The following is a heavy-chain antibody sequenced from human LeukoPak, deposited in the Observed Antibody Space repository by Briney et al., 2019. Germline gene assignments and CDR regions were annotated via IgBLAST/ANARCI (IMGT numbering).Heavy chain of an antibody. Sequence: GGSLRLSCAASGSGFTFSNYWMHWVRQAPGKGLVWVSRINSDGINTSYADSVKGRFTISRDNAKNTLNLQMNSLRAEDTAVYYCARDLGQYYDTSDNWFDPWGQGTLVTVSS. V-gene: IGHV3-74*01. J-gene: IGHJ5*02. CDR2: INSDGINT. CDR1: GSGFTFSNYW. D-gene: IGHD3-22*01. CDR3: ARDLGQYYDTSDNWFDP.